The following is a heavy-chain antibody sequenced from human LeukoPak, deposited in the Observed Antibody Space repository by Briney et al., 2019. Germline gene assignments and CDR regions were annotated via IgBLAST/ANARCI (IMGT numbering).Heavy chain of an antibody. D-gene: IGHD6-13*01. J-gene: IGHJ6*02. CDR2: INHSGST. V-gene: IGHV4-34*01. CDR1: GGSFSGYY. CDR3: ARGGHSSSWYPYYGMDV. Sequence: SETLSLTCAVYGGSFSGYYWSWIRQPPGKGLQWIGEINHSGSTNYNPSLKSRVTISVDTSKNQFSLKLSSVTAADTAVYYCARGGHSSSWYPYYGMDVWAQGTTVTVSS.